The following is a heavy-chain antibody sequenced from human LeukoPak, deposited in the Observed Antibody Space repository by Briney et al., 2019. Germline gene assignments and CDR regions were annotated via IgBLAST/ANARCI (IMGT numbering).Heavy chain of an antibody. D-gene: IGHD3-9*01. CDR1: GYTFTSYG. J-gene: IGHJ4*02. V-gene: IGHV1-18*01. CDR3: ARAGDQLLRYFGWLSPYYWYYFDY. Sequence: ASVKVSCTASGYTFTSYGISWVRQAPGQGLEWMGWISAYNGNTNYAQKLQGRVTMTTDTSTSTAYMQLRSLRSDDTAVYYCARAGDQLLRYFGWLSPYYWYYFDYWGQGTLVTVSS. CDR2: ISAYNGNT.